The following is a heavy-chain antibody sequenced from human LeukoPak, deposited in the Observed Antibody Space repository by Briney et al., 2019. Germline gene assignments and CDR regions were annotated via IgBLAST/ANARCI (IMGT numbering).Heavy chain of an antibody. CDR3: ARGYSSSWNYFDY. Sequence: SETLSLTCTVSGGSISNYWWSWIRQPPGKGLEWIGYVFGSGGTNYNPSLKSRVTISVDTSKKQFSLKLSSVTAADTAVYYCARGYSSSWNYFDYWGQGTLVTVSS. CDR1: GGSISNYW. D-gene: IGHD6-13*01. CDR2: VFGSGGT. J-gene: IGHJ4*02. V-gene: IGHV4-59*01.